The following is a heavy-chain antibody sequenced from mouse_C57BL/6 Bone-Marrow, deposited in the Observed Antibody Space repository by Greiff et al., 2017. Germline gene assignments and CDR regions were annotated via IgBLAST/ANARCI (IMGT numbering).Heavy chain of an antibody. D-gene: IGHD2-2*01. Sequence: QVHVMQSGPELVKPGASVKISCKASGYAFSSSWMNWVKQRPGKGLEWIGRIYPGDGDTNYNGTFKGKATLTADKSSSTAYLQLSSLTSEDSTVYFCARGGYDTWFAYWGQGTLVTVSA. CDR3: ARGGYDTWFAY. CDR2: IYPGDGDT. CDR1: GYAFSSSW. V-gene: IGHV1-82*01. J-gene: IGHJ3*01.